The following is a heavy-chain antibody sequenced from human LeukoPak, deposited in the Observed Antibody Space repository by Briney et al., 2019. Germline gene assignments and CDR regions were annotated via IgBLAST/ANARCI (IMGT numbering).Heavy chain of an antibody. J-gene: IGHJ4*02. V-gene: IGHV3-23*01. CDR1: GCTFSSYA. CDR3: AKDRTTVTSNFDY. CDR2: VSGSGGST. Sequence: GGFLRLSCAASGCTFSSYAMSWVRQAPGKGLEWVSAVSGSGGSTYYADSVKGRFTISRDNSKNTLYLQMNSLRAEDTAVYYCAKDRTTVTSNFDYWGQGTLVTVSS. D-gene: IGHD4-17*01.